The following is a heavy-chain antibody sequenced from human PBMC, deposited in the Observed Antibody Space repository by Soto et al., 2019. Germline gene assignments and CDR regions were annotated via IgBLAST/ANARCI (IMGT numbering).Heavy chain of an antibody. CDR3: ARAAGYYDFWSGYSMDV. J-gene: IGHJ6*02. Sequence: GGSLRLSCAASGFTVSSNYMSWVRQAPGKGLEWVSVIYSGGSTYYADSVKGRFTISRDNSKNTLYLQMNSLRAEDTAVYYCARAAGYYDFWSGYSMDVWGQGTTVTVAS. V-gene: IGHV3-53*01. CDR1: GFTVSSNY. D-gene: IGHD3-3*01. CDR2: IYSGGST.